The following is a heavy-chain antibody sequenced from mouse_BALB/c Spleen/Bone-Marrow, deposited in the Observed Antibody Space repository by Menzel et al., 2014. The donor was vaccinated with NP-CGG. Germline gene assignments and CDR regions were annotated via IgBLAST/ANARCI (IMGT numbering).Heavy chain of an antibody. Sequence: EVKLQESGAELVKPGASVKLSCTASGFNIKDTYMHWVKQRPEQGLEWIGRIDPANGNTKYDPKFQGKATITADTSSNTAYLQLSSLTSEDTAVYYCASYYYGHYFDYWGQGTTITVSS. CDR1: GFNIKDTY. CDR2: IDPANGNT. J-gene: IGHJ2*01. CDR3: ASYYYGHYFDY. D-gene: IGHD1-1*01. V-gene: IGHV14-3*02.